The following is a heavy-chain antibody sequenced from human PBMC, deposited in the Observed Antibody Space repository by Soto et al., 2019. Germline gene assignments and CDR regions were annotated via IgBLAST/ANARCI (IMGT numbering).Heavy chain of an antibody. Sequence: GGSLRLSCAASGFTFSSYAMSWVRQAPGKGLEWVSAISGSGGSTYYADSVKGRFTISRDNSKNTLYLQMNSLRAEDTAVYYCAKDLIAYSYGPYWYFDLWGRGTLVTVSS. J-gene: IGHJ2*01. CDR1: GFTFSSYA. CDR3: AKDLIAYSYGPYWYFDL. D-gene: IGHD5-18*01. CDR2: ISGSGGST. V-gene: IGHV3-23*01.